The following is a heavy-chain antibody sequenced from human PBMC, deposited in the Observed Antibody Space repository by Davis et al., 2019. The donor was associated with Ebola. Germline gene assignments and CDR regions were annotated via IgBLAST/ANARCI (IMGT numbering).Heavy chain of an antibody. CDR1: GYTFTSYG. J-gene: IGHJ5*02. CDR2: SSAYNGNT. D-gene: IGHD3-10*01. Sequence: AASVKVSCKASGYTFTSYGISWVRQAPGQGLEWMGWSSAYNGNTNYAQKLQGRVTMTTDTSTSTAYMELRSLRSDDTAVYYCARSITMVQDLSWFDPWGQGTLVTVSS. CDR3: ARSITMVQDLSWFDP. V-gene: IGHV1-18*01.